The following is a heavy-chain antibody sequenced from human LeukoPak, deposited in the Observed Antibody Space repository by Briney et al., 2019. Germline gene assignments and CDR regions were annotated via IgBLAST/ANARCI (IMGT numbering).Heavy chain of an antibody. Sequence: GGSLRLSCAASGFTFSGYPIHWVRQAPGKGLEWVAVISYDGSNKYYADSVKGRFTISRDNSKNTLYLQMNSLRAEDTAVYYCASNDYFNYWGQGTLVTVSS. CDR2: ISYDGSNK. V-gene: IGHV3-30-3*01. CDR1: GFTFSGYP. D-gene: IGHD2-8*01. J-gene: IGHJ4*02. CDR3: ASNDYFNY.